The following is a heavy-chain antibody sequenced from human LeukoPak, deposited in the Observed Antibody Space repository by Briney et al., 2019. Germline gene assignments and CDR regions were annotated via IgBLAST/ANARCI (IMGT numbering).Heavy chain of an antibody. J-gene: IGHJ6*02. CDR1: GFTFRSHD. CDR2: ISWNSGSI. CDR3: AKDTNVYYGMDV. V-gene: IGHV3-9*01. Sequence: GGSLRLSCVASGFTFRSHDMNWVRQAPGKGLEWVSGISWNSGSIGYADSVKGRFTISRDNAKNSLYLQMNSLRAEDTALYYCAKDTNVYYGMDVWGQGTTVTVSS.